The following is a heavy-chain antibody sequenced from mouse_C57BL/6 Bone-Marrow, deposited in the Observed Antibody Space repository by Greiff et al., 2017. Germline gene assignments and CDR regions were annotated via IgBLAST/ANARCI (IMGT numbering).Heavy chain of an antibody. V-gene: IGHV5-6*01. CDR3: ARHETYYSNYGAY. Sequence: EVQVVESGGDLVKPGGSLKLSCAASGFTFSSYGMSWVRQTPDKRLEWVATISSGGSYTYYPDSVKGRFTISRDNAKNTLDLQMSSLKSEDTAMYYCARHETYYSNYGAYWGQGTLVTVSA. CDR1: GFTFSSYG. CDR2: ISSGGSYT. D-gene: IGHD2-5*01. J-gene: IGHJ3*01.